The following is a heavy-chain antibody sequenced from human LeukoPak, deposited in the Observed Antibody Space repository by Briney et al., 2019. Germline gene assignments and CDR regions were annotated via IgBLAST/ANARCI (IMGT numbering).Heavy chain of an antibody. J-gene: IGHJ4*02. CDR3: AREEGIAAAGTGY. V-gene: IGHV4-39*02. Sequence: PSETLSLTCTVSGGSISSSSYYWGWIRQPPGKGLEWIGSIYYSGSTYYNPSLKSRVTTSVDTSKNQFSLKLSSVTAADTAVYYCAREEGIAAAGTGYWGQGTLVTVSS. CDR2: IYYSGST. D-gene: IGHD6-13*01. CDR1: GGSISSSSYY.